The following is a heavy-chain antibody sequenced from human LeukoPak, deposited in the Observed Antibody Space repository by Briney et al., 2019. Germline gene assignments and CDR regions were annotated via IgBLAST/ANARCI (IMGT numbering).Heavy chain of an antibody. J-gene: IGHJ5*02. Sequence: PSETLSLTCAVYGGSFSGYYWSWIRQPPGKGLEWLGEINHSGSTNYNPSLKSRVTISVDTSKNQCSLKLSSVTAADTAVYYCARVWGRYCSGGSCYGFRWFDPWGQGTLVTVSS. CDR2: INHSGST. CDR1: GGSFSGYY. V-gene: IGHV4-34*01. CDR3: ARVWGRYCSGGSCYGFRWFDP. D-gene: IGHD2-15*01.